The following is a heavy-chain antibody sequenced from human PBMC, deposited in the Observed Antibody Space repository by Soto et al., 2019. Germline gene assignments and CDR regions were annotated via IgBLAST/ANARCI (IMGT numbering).Heavy chain of an antibody. Sequence: SETLSLTCTFSGLSIISGGYYWSWIRKHPGKGLEWIGYIYYSGSTYYNPSLKSRVTISVDTSKNQFSLKLSSVTAADTAVYYCARGSNYYGSGSYYYYYYMDVWGKGTTVTVSS. CDR2: IYYSGST. CDR3: ARGSNYYGSGSYYYYYYMDV. V-gene: IGHV4-31*03. J-gene: IGHJ6*03. CDR1: GLSIISGGYY. D-gene: IGHD3-10*01.